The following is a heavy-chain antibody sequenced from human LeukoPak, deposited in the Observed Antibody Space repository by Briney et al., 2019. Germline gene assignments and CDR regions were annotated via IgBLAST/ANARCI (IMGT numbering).Heavy chain of an antibody. J-gene: IGHJ4*02. D-gene: IGHD4-17*01. CDR1: GFAFSDFG. Sequence: GGSLRLSCAASGFAFSDFGMHWVRQAPGKGLEWVAFIRHNGRNESYADSVKGRFTISRDNSRDTLYLQMNSLTREDTALYHCAKDRRDDGDYGLDYWGQGTLVTVSS. CDR3: AKDRRDDGDYGLDY. CDR2: IRHNGRNE. V-gene: IGHV3-30*02.